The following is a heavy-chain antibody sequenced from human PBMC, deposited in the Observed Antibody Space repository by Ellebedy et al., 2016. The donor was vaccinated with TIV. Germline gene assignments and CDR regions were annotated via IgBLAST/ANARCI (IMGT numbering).Heavy chain of an antibody. CDR3: ARGAGDFWSGYYAPYYYMDV. D-gene: IGHD3-3*01. CDR2: ISGSGGST. CDR1: GFTFSSYA. Sequence: GESLKISXAASGFTFSSYAMSWVRQAPGKGLEWVSAISGSGGSTYYADSVKGRFTISRDNSKNTLYLQMNSLRAEDTAVYYCARGAGDFWSGYYAPYYYMDVWGKGTTVTVSS. J-gene: IGHJ6*03. V-gene: IGHV3-23*01.